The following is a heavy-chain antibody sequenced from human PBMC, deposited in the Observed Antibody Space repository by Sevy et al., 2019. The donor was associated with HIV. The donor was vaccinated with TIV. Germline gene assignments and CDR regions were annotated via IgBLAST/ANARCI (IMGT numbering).Heavy chain of an antibody. CDR3: ARPGDSIALRGGYQYAINL. D-gene: IGHD3-22*01. CDR2: VYYSGRA. CDR1: GDSNGGTTDY. Sequence: SETLSLTCTVSGDSNGGTTDYWAWFRQPPGMELEWIGSVYYSGRAHYNWSLKSRVTISIESSKNQFSLKLTSVTSADTAVYYCARPGDSIALRGGYQYAINLWGQGTTVTVSS. J-gene: IGHJ6*02. V-gene: IGHV4-39*01.